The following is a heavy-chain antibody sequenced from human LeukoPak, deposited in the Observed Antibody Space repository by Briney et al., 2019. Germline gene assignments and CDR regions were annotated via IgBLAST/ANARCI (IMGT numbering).Heavy chain of an antibody. V-gene: IGHV4-59*08. CDR3: ARHINDYSNYDWFDP. CDR2: IYYSGST. CDR1: GGSISSYH. Sequence: SETLSLTCTVSGGSISSYHWSWIRQPPGKGLEWIGYIYYSGSTNYNPSLKSRVTISVDTSKNQFSLKLSSVTAADTAVYYCARHINDYSNYDWFDPWGQGTLVTVSS. D-gene: IGHD4-11*01. J-gene: IGHJ5*02.